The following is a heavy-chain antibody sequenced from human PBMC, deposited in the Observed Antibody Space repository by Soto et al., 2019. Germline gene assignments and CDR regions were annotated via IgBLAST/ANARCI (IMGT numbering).Heavy chain of an antibody. D-gene: IGHD6-6*01. CDR2: ISGSSGSI. Sequence: PGESLKISCAASGFTFSSYAMSWVRQAPGKGLEWVSAISGSSGSIYYADSVKGRFTISRDNAKNSLYLQMNSLRAEDTAVYYCARDFSIAARQLDPWGQGTLVTVSS. V-gene: IGHV3-23*01. J-gene: IGHJ5*02. CDR1: GFTFSSYA. CDR3: ARDFSIAARQLDP.